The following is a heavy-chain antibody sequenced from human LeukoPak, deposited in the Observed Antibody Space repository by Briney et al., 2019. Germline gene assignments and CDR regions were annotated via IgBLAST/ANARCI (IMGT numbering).Heavy chain of an antibody. J-gene: IGHJ5*02. CDR2: IYYSGST. D-gene: IGHD3-3*01. V-gene: IGHV4-38-2*02. CDR3: ARDGKSVLRFLEWSPMRGFDP. Sequence: TPSETLSLTCTVSGYSISSGYYWGWIRQPPGKGLEWIGSIYYSGSTYYNPSLKSRVTISVDTSKNQFSLKLSSVTAADTAVYYCARDGKSVLRFLEWSPMRGFDPWGQGTLVTVSS. CDR1: GYSISSGYY.